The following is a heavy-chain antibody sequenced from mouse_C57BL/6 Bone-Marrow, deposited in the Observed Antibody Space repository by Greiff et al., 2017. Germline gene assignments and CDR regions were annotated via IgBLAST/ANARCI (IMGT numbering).Heavy chain of an antibody. CDR2: IDPSDSYT. CDR1: GYTFTSYW. Sequence: QVQLKQPGAELVMPGASVKLSCKASGYTFTSYWMHWVKQRPGQGLEWIGEIDPSDSYTNYNQKFKGKSTLTVDKSSSTAYMQLSSLTSEDSAVYYCARGSSYLDWYFDVWGTGTTVTVSS. CDR3: ARGSSYLDWYFDV. V-gene: IGHV1-69*01. D-gene: IGHD1-1*01. J-gene: IGHJ1*03.